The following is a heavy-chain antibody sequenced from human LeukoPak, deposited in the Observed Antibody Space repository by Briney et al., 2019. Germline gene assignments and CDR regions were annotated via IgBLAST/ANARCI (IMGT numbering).Heavy chain of an antibody. D-gene: IGHD3-22*01. CDR3: ARDDPLGYYDSSGYSIYYYYYGMDV. CDR1: GYTFTSYG. V-gene: IGHV1-18*01. Sequence: GASVKVSCKASGYTFTSYGISWVRQAPGQGLEWMGWISAYNGNTNYAQKLQGRVNMTTDTSTSTAYMELRSLRSDDTAVYYCARDDPLGYYDSSGYSIYYYYYGMDVWGQGTTVTVSS. J-gene: IGHJ6*02. CDR2: ISAYNGNT.